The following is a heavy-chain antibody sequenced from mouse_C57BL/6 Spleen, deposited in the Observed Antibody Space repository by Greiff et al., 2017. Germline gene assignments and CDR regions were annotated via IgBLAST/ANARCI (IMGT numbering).Heavy chain of an antibody. D-gene: IGHD2-3*01. J-gene: IGHJ1*03. V-gene: IGHV2-5*01. CDR1: GFSLTSYG. Sequence: QVQLQQSGPGLVQPSQSLSITCTVSGFSLTSYGVHWVRQSPGKGLEWLGVIWRGGSTDYNAAFMSRLSITKDNSKSQVFFKMNSLQADDTAIYYCATSDGYSYWYFDVWGTGTTVTVSS. CDR2: IWRGGST. CDR3: ATSDGYSYWYFDV.